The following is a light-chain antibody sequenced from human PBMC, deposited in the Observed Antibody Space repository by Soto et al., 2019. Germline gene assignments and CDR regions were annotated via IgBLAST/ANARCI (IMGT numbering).Light chain of an antibody. J-gene: IGKJ2*02. V-gene: IGKV1-39*01. CDR2: AAS. Sequence: QMNQAPSSLSSSLGDRITITFPGSQSISSYLNWYQQKPGKAPKLLIYAASSLQSGVPSRFSGSGSGTDFTLTISSLQPEDFATYYCQQRGTFGQGTKLEIK. CDR3: QQRGT. CDR1: QSISSY.